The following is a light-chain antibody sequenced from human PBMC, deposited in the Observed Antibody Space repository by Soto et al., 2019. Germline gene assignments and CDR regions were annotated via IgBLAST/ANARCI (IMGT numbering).Light chain of an antibody. J-gene: IGLJ2*01. Sequence: SYELTQPPSVSVAPGKTARSTCGGNNIGSKSVHWYQQKPGQAPVLVIYYDSDRPSGIPERFSGSNSGNTATLTISRVEAGDEADYYCQVWDSSSDHVVFGGGPKLTVL. CDR2: YDS. CDR1: NIGSKS. V-gene: IGLV3-21*04. CDR3: QVWDSSSDHVV.